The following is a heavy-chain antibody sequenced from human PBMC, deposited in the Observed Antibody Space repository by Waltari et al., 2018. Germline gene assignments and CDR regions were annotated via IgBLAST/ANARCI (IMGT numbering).Heavy chain of an antibody. CDR2: ISSSSSTI. CDR3: ARAGRFFGVEY. Sequence: EVQLVASGGGLVQPGGSLRLSFAASGFTFSSYSMNWIRQAPGKGREWVSYISSSSSTIYYADSVKGRFTISRDNAKNSLYLQMNSLRAEDTAVYYCARAGRFFGVEYWGQGTLVTVSS. D-gene: IGHD3-3*01. CDR1: GFTFSSYS. V-gene: IGHV3-48*01. J-gene: IGHJ4*02.